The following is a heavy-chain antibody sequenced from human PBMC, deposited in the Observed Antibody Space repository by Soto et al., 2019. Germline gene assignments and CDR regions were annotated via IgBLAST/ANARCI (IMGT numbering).Heavy chain of an antibody. J-gene: IGHJ4*02. CDR3: ARDLNYSLFDY. CDR1: GFTFSSYS. Sequence: EVQLVESGGGLVQPGGSLRLSCAASGFTFSSYSMNWVRQAPGKGLEWVSYISSSSSTIYYADSVKGRFTISRDNAKTSLYLQMNSLRAEETAVYYCARDLNYSLFDYWGQGTLVTVAS. D-gene: IGHD4-4*01. CDR2: ISSSSSTI. V-gene: IGHV3-48*01.